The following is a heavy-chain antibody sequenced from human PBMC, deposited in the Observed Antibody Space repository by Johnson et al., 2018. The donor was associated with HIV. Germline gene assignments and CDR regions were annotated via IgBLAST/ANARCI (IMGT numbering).Heavy chain of an antibody. Sequence: MLLVESGGGVVRPGGSLRLSCAASGFTFDDYGMSWVRQAPGKGLELVSGINWNGGSTGYAYSVKGRFTISRDNAKNSLYLQMNSLRAEDTALYYCARGRIAARPHAFDIWGQGTMVTVSS. J-gene: IGHJ3*02. D-gene: IGHD6-6*01. CDR3: ARGRIAARPHAFDI. CDR1: GFTFDDYG. V-gene: IGHV3-20*04. CDR2: INWNGGST.